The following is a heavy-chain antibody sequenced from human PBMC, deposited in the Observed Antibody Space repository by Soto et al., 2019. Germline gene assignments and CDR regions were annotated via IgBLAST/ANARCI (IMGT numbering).Heavy chain of an antibody. Sequence: QITLKESGPPLVKPTQPLTLTCTLSGFSLTTSGEAVGWIRQPPGKALEWLALIYWDDDKRSSPSLKSRLTITKDTSKNQVVLTMTNMDSVDTATYYCAHIPGSGQLLYSYYYYMDVWGKGTTVTVSS. D-gene: IGHD3-10*01. V-gene: IGHV2-5*02. CDR3: AHIPGSGQLLYSYYYYMDV. CDR2: IYWDDDK. J-gene: IGHJ6*03. CDR1: GFSLTTSGEA.